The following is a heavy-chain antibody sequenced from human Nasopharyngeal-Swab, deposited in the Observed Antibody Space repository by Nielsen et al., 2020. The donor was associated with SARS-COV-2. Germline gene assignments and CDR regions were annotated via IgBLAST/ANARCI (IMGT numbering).Heavy chain of an antibody. CDR2: IYHSGST. CDR1: GGSFSDYN. D-gene: IGHD2-2*01. Sequence: SETLSLTCAVSGGSFSDYNWSWIRQPPGKGLEWIGNIYHSGSTYYNPSLKSRVTISVDTSKNQFSLKLSSVTAADTAVYYCARQSVVVPAALANWFDPWGQGTLVTVSS. CDR3: ARQSVVVPAALANWFDP. V-gene: IGHV4-34*01. J-gene: IGHJ5*02.